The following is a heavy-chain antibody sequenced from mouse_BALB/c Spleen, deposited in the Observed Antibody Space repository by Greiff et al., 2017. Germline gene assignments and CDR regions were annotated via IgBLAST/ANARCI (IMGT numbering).Heavy chain of an antibody. CDR1: GYTFPSYT. CDR2: INPSSGYT. D-gene: IGHD3-1*01. V-gene: IGHV1-4*01. CDR3: ARELGLPFAY. J-gene: IGHJ3*01. Sequence: QVQLQQSGAELARPGASVKMSCKASGYTFPSYTMHWVKQRPGQGLEWIGYINPSSGYTNYNQKFKDKATLTADKSSSTAYMQLSSLTSEDSAVYYCARELGLPFAYWGQGTLVTVSA.